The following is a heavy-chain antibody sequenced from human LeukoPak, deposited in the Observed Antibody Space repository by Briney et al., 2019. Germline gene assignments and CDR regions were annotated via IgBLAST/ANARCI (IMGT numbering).Heavy chain of an antibody. CDR1: GFTFSDYY. CDR2: ISSSSYT. D-gene: IGHD2-15*01. CDR3: ARGGCSGGSCYYWYFDL. V-gene: IGHV3-11*06. Sequence: GGSLRLSCAASGFTFSDYYMSWIRQAPGKGLEWVSYISSSSYTNYADSVKGRFTISRDNAKNSLYLQMNSLRAEDTAVYYCARGGCSGGSCYYWYFDLWGRGTLVTVSS. J-gene: IGHJ2*01.